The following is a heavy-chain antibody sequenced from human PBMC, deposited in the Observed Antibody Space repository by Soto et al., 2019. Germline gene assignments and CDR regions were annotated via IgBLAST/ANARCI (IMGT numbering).Heavy chain of an antibody. CDR2: IYYSGST. V-gene: IGHV4-39*01. D-gene: IGHD1-7*01. CDR1: GGSISSSSYY. Sequence: QLQLQESGPGLVKPSETLSLTCTVSGGSISSSSYYWGWIRQPPGKGLEWIGSIYYSGSTYYNPSLKSRVTISVDTSKNQFSLKLSSVTAADTAVYYCARRGYANWNYAYYFDYWGQGTLVTVSS. J-gene: IGHJ4*02. CDR3: ARRGYANWNYAYYFDY.